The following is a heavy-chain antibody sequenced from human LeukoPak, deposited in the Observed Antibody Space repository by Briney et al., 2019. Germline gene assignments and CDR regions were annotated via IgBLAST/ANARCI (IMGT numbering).Heavy chain of an antibody. D-gene: IGHD4-17*01. V-gene: IGHV3-30*18. J-gene: IGHJ2*01. CDR1: GFTFSSNG. Sequence: PGRSLRLSCAASGFTFSSNGMHWVRQAPGKGLEWVAVISYDGSNKYYADSVKGRFTISRDNSKNTLYLQMNSLRAEDTAVYYCAKKGDYGQPSRSWYFDLWGRGTLVTVSS. CDR3: AKKGDYGQPSRSWYFDL. CDR2: ISYDGSNK.